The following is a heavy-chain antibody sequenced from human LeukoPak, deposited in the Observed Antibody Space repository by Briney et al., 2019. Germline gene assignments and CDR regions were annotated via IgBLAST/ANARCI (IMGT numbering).Heavy chain of an antibody. Sequence: GASVKVSCKASGGTFSSYAISWVRQAPGQGLEWMGGIIPIFGTANYAQKFQGRVTMTRDMSTSTVYMELCSLRSEDTAVYYCARDFQVAGTDYYYGMDVWGQGTTVTVSS. D-gene: IGHD6-19*01. CDR1: GGTFSSYA. CDR2: IIPIFGTA. V-gene: IGHV1-69*05. J-gene: IGHJ6*02. CDR3: ARDFQVAGTDYYYGMDV.